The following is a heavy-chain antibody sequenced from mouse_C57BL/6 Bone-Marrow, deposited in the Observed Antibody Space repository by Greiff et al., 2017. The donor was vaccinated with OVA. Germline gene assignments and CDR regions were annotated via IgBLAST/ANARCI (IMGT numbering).Heavy chain of an antibody. V-gene: IGHV5-4*01. D-gene: IGHD1-1*01. CDR3: ARDPSTVVADFDV. J-gene: IGHJ1*03. CDR2: ISDGGSYT. Sequence: DVQLVESGGGLVKPGGSLKLSCAASGFTFSSYAMSWVRQTPEKRLEWVATISDGGSYTYYPDNVKGRFTISRDNAKNNLYLQMSHLKSEDTAMYYCARDPSTVVADFDVWGTGTTVTVSS. CDR1: GFTFSSYA.